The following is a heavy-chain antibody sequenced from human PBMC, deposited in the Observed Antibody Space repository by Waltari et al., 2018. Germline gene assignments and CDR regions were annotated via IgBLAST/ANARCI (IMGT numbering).Heavy chain of an antibody. CDR3: VRDGSGSFGWFDT. CDR2: VTSEDSSS. V-gene: IGHV3-11*01. CDR1: GFTFTDYY. Sequence: QVQLVESGGGMVRPGGSLRLSCSASGFTFTDYYMSWVRQAPGKGLEWISSVTSEDSSSYYADSVRGRFSVSRDNRENSVFLEMKTLRADDTARYYCVRDGSGSFGWFDTWGQGSLVIVSS. J-gene: IGHJ5*02. D-gene: IGHD3-22*01.